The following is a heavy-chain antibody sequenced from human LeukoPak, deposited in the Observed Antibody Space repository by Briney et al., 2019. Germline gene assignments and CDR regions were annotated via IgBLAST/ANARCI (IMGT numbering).Heavy chain of an antibody. J-gene: IGHJ6*03. CDR1: GFTFSNYW. V-gene: IGHV3-74*01. CDR3: AGDPGNFFLPYYDYMDV. D-gene: IGHD2/OR15-2a*01. Sequence: GGSLRLSCAASGFTFSNYWMHWVRQAPGKGLLWVSRINTDGRATTYADSVKGRFTISRDNAKNTLYLQMNSLRAEDTAVYYCAGDPGNFFLPYYDYMDVWGRGTTVTVSS. CDR2: INTDGRAT.